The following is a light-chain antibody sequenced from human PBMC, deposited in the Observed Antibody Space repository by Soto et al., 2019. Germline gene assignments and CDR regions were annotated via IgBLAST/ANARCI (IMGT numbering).Light chain of an antibody. CDR2: GAS. CDR1: PVISTY. J-gene: IGKJ1*01. CDR3: QGHGTLLST. Sequence: DIELPQLQKFLSSSDGDKVTTTCPASPVISTYLAWYQQKPGKAPKNLVYGASTLQSGVPSRFSGSGSGTEFTLTISILQPEDFATYYCQGHGTLLSTFGQGT. V-gene: IGKV1-9*01.